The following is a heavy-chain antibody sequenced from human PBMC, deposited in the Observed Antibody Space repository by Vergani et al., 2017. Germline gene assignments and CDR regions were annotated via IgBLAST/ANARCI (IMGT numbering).Heavy chain of an antibody. J-gene: IGHJ4*02. D-gene: IGHD1-26*01. CDR1: GFTVTDAW. CDR2: MKGEIDGGAI. V-gene: IGHV3-15*01. Sequence: EVQAVESGGGLVKSGESLRLSCVGSGFTVTDAWMTWVRQAPGKGLEWVGRMKGEIDGGAIDYAPAVKGRFTISKDVSKNALYLQMNNLQTADTAVYYCTPGGREFDYWGQGTLVTVSS. CDR3: TPGGREFDY.